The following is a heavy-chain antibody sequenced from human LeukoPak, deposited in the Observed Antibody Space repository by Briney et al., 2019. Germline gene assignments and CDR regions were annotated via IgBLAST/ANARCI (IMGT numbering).Heavy chain of an antibody. J-gene: IGHJ4*02. Sequence: GGSLRLSCAGSGCTFTDYAMNWVGQAPGKGGEGVSGISGIGTNTYYADYVKARFTISRDNSKNTLYLQMSSLRAEDTAVYYCAKDFGMGYSSPTFFDYWGQGTLVTVSS. V-gene: IGHV3-23*01. D-gene: IGHD6-13*01. CDR3: AKDFGMGYSSPTFFDY. CDR1: GCTFTDYA. CDR2: ISGIGTNT.